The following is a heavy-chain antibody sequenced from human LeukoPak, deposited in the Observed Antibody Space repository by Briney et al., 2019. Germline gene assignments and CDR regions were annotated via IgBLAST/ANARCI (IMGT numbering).Heavy chain of an antibody. D-gene: IGHD2-2*01. Sequence: PGGSLRLSCAASGFIFSSYSMNWVRQAPGKGLECVSYISSSSSSIYYADSVKGRFTISRDNANNSLYLQMNSLSDEDTAVYFCARDMNIAVPSAIFDYWGQGTLVTVSS. CDR1: GFIFSSYS. V-gene: IGHV3-48*02. CDR2: ISSSSSSI. CDR3: ARDMNIAVPSAIFDY. J-gene: IGHJ4*02.